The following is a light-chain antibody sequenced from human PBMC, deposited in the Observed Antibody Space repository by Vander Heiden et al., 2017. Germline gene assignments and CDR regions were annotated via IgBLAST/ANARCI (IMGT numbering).Light chain of an antibody. V-gene: IGKV1-5*03. CDR1: QSISSW. CDR2: KAS. J-gene: IGKJ4*01. CDR3: QQYNSYSPLT. Sequence: DIQMTQSPSTLSASVGERVTITCRASQSISSWLAWYQQKPGKAPKLLIYKASSLESGVPSRFSGRGSGTEFTLTITSLQPDDFATYYCQQYNSYSPLTFGGGTKVDI.